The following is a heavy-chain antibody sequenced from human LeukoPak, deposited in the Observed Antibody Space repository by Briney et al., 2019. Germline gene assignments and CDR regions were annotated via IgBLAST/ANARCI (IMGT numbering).Heavy chain of an antibody. CDR3: ARGRGTTSY. V-gene: IGHV4-34*01. D-gene: IGHD1-14*01. J-gene: IGHJ4*02. CDR2: INHSGST. Sequence: KPSETLSLTCAVYGGSFSGYYWSWTRQPPGKGLEWIGEINHSGSTNYNPSLKSRVTISVDTSKNQFSLKLSSVTAADTAVYYCARGRGTTSYWGQGTLVTVSS. CDR1: GGSFSGYY.